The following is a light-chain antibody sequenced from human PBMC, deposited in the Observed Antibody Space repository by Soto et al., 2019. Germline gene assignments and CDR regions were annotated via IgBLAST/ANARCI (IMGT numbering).Light chain of an antibody. V-gene: IGLV3-1*01. Sequence: SYELTQPPSVSVSSGQTASIPCSGDKLGDKYACWYQQKPGQSPVLVIYHDTKRPSGIPERFSGSNSGNTATLTISGTQAMDEADYYCQAWDSSTAVLGGGTKVTVL. CDR2: HDT. J-gene: IGLJ2*01. CDR1: KLGDKY. CDR3: QAWDSSTAV.